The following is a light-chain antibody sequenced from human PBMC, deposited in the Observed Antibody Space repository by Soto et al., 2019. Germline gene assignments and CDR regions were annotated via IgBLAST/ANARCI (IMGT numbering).Light chain of an antibody. J-gene: IGKJ1*01. CDR2: KAS. CDR1: QSIGSW. CDR3: QQYNNWPRT. V-gene: IGKV1-5*03. Sequence: IPMTQSPATLSASVGDRVTITCRASQSIGSWLAWYQQKPGKAPKLLIYKASSLESGVSPRFSGSGSGTEFTLTISDLQPDDFAAYYCQQYNNWPRTFGQGTKVDIK.